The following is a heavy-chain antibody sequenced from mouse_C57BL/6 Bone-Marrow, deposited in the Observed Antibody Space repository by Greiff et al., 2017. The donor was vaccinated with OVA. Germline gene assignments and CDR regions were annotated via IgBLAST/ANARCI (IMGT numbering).Heavy chain of an antibody. CDR2: ILPGSGST. CDR1: GYTFTGYW. Sequence: QVQLQQSGAELMKPGASVKLSCKATGYTFTGYWIEWVKQRPGHGLEWIGEILPGSGSTNYNEKFKGKATFTADTSSNTAYMQLSSLTTEDSAIYYCARKEVTPVSQLGRYYFDYWGQGTTLTVSS. CDR3: ARKEVTPVSQLGRYYFDY. V-gene: IGHV1-9*01. J-gene: IGHJ2*01. D-gene: IGHD4-1*02.